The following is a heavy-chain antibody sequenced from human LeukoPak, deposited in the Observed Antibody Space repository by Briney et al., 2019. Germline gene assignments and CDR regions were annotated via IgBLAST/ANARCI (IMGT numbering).Heavy chain of an antibody. D-gene: IGHD2-21*02. CDR2: IKSKTANDAT. CDR1: GYTFSDSA. CDR3: SRRSETPPLGDYDYDYYDMDV. J-gene: IGHJ6*02. V-gene: IGHV3-73*01. Sequence: SGRSLRLSCAASGYTFSDSAIHWVRQASGRGLEWVGRIKSKTANDATAYAASVRGRFTISRDDSKNTAYLQMNSLKTEDTAVYYCSRRSETPPLGDYDYDYYDMDVWGQGTTVTVSS.